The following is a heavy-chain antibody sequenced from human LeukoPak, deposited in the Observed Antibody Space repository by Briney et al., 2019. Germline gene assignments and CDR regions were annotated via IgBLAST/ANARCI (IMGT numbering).Heavy chain of an antibody. V-gene: IGHV4-4*07. CDR3: AREEIVGATYLFDY. CDR1: GGSISSYY. Sequence: PSETLSLTCTVSGGSISSYYWSWIRQPAGKGLEWIGRIYTSGSTNYNPSLKSRVTISVDKSKNQFSLKLSSMTAADTAVYYCAREEIVGATYLFDYWGQGTLVTVSS. J-gene: IGHJ4*02. D-gene: IGHD1-26*01. CDR2: IYTSGST.